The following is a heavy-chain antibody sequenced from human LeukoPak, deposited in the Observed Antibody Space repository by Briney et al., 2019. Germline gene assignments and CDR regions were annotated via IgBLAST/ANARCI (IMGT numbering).Heavy chain of an antibody. V-gene: IGHV3-74*01. CDR1: GFTFSSYW. J-gene: IGHJ4*02. CDR2: INNDGSTT. D-gene: IGHD2-21*02. CDR3: ARESCGGDCNFDY. Sequence: GGSLRLSCAASGFTFSSYWMHWVRQAPGKGLVWVSRINNDGSTTSYADPVKGRFAISRDNAKNTLYLQMNSLRAEDTAVYYCARESCGGDCNFDYWGQGTLVIVSS.